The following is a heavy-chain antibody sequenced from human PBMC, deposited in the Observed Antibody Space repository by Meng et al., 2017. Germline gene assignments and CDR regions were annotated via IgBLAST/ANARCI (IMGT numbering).Heavy chain of an antibody. V-gene: IGHV3-15*01. CDR3: ATRAAAADH. J-gene: IGHJ4*02. Sequence: EVQLVVSGGGLVKPGGSLRLSCVASGFRVIDAWMSWVRQAPGKGLEWVGRINSNSDGGTTDYAAPVKGRFTISRDDSKNTLYLQMNSLITEDTAVYFCATRAAAADHWGQGTLVTVSS. CDR2: INSNSDGGTT. D-gene: IGHD6-13*01. CDR1: GFRVIDAW.